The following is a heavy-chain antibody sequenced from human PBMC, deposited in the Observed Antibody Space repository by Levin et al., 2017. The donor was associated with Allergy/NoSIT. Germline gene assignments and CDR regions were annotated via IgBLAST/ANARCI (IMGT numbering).Heavy chain of an antibody. CDR1: GFTFSSYW. J-gene: IGHJ6*02. V-gene: IGHV3-7*01. Sequence: GGSLRLSCAASGFTFSSYWMSWVRQAPGKGLEWVANIKQDGSEKYYVDSVKGRFTISRDNAKNSLYLQMNSLRAEDTAVYYCARDRLHGEFGMDVWGQGTTVTVSS. CDR3: ARDRLHGEFGMDV. D-gene: IGHD5-18*01. CDR2: IKQDGSEK.